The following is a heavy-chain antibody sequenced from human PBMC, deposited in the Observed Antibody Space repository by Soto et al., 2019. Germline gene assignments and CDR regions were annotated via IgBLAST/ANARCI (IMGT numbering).Heavy chain of an antibody. CDR2: ISAYNGKR. D-gene: IGHD2-21*01. Sequence: GQLWQSGDEVKKPGASVRVSCRASGYDFTSYGISWVRQAPGQGLEWVSWISAYNGKRDTAQKFQGRVTMTLDTSTDTAHMELGDLTSADTAVYYCARGRIVASIPDAFEIWGQGTMVAVSS. CDR1: GYDFTSYG. V-gene: IGHV1-18*01. J-gene: IGHJ3*02. CDR3: ARGRIVASIPDAFEI.